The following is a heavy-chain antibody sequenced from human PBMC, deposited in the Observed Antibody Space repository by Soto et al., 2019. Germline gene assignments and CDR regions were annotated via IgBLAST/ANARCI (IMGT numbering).Heavy chain of an antibody. Sequence: QVHLVQSGAEVKKPGASVKVSCKGSGYDFTTYGITWVRQAPGQGLEWMAWISAHNGNTDYAQKLXGXVXXTRDTSTSKAYMELRSLRSDDTPVYYCARGRYGDYWGQGALVTVSS. CDR1: GYDFTTYG. J-gene: IGHJ4*02. CDR2: ISAHNGNT. V-gene: IGHV1-18*01. D-gene: IGHD1-1*01. CDR3: ARGRYGDY.